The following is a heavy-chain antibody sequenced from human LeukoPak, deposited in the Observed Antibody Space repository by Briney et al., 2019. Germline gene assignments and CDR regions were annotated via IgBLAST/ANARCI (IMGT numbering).Heavy chain of an antibody. D-gene: IGHD2-15*01. V-gene: IGHV1-2*02. CDR1: GYTFTGYY. CDR2: INPNSGGT. CDR3: ARGEDIVVVVAATRGVSFDY. Sequence: ASVKVSCKASGYTFTGYYIHWVRQAPGQGLEWMGWINPNSGGTNYAQKFQGRVTMTRDMSTSTVYMELSSLRSEDTAVYYCARGEDIVVVVAATRGVSFDYWGQGTLVTVSS. J-gene: IGHJ4*02.